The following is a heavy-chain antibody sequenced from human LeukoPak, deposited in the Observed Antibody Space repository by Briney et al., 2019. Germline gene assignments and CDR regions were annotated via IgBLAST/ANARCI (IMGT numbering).Heavy chain of an antibody. V-gene: IGHV4-39*02. D-gene: IGHD4-23*01. CDR2: IFHSGST. CDR1: GGSISSGDYY. CDR3: ARGSTVVPNYYYYYMDV. J-gene: IGHJ6*03. Sequence: SETLSLTCTVSGGSISSGDYYWGWIRQPPGKGLEWIGSIFHSGSTYFNPSLTRRVTMSVDTSKNHFSLRLSSVTAADTAVYYCARGSTVVPNYYYYYMDVWGKGTTVTVSS.